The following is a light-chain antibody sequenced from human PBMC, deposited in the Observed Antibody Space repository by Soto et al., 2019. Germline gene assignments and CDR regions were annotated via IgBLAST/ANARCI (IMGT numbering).Light chain of an antibody. J-gene: IGLJ1*01. CDR3: SSYAGSNKSV. Sequence: QLVLTQSPSASASLGASVKLTCTLSSGHSSFAIAWHQLQPEKGPRYLMKLNSDGSHSKGDGIPDRFSGSSSGTERYLTSSSLQSEYEADYYCSSYAGSNKSVFGTGTKVTVL. CDR2: LNSDGSH. V-gene: IGLV4-69*01. CDR1: SGHSSFA.